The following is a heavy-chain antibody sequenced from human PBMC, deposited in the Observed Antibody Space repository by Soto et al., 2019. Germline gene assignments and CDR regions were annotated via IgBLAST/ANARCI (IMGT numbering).Heavy chain of an antibody. Sequence: SETLSLTCAVYGGSFSGYYWSWIRQPPGKGLEWIGEINHSGSTNYNPSLKSRVTISVDTSKNQFSLKLSSVTAADTAVYYCARGRDIVVVVAAKDWFAPWGQGTLVTVSS. CDR2: INHSGST. V-gene: IGHV4-34*01. D-gene: IGHD2-15*01. J-gene: IGHJ5*02. CDR1: GGSFSGYY. CDR3: ARGRDIVVVVAAKDWFAP.